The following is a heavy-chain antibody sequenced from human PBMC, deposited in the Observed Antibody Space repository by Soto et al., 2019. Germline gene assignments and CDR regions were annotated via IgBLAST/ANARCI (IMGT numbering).Heavy chain of an antibody. CDR3: ARAFSGSYPNFDY. CDR2: ITYDGANG. Sequence: PGGSLRLSCLASGFIFRSYAMHWVRQAPGKGLEWVAVITYDGANGYYADSVRGRFAISRDNSKSTLFLQMNSLRPEDTAVYYCARAFSGSYPNFDYWGQGTLVP. D-gene: IGHD1-26*01. J-gene: IGHJ4*02. CDR1: GFIFRSYA. V-gene: IGHV3-30*09.